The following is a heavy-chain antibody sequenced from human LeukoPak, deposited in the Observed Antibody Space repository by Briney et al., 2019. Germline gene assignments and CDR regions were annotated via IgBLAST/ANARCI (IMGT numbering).Heavy chain of an antibody. CDR2: ITPIFGTA. CDR3: ARVAGATPYYYYMDV. J-gene: IGHJ6*03. CDR1: GGTFSSYA. V-gene: IGHV1-69*05. D-gene: IGHD3-10*01. Sequence: SVKVSCKASGGTFSSYAISWVRQAPGQGLEWMGGITPIFGTANYAQKFQGRVTITTDESTSTAYMELSSLRSEDTAVYYCARVAGATPYYYYMDVWGKGTTVTVSS.